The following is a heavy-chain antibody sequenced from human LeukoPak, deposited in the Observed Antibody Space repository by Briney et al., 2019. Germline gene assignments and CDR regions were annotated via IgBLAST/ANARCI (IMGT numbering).Heavy chain of an antibody. V-gene: IGHV4-59*08. D-gene: IGHD6-19*01. Sequence: KPSETLSLTCTVSGGSISSYYWSWIRQPPGKGLEWIGYIYYSGSTNYNPSLKSRVTISVDTSKNQFSLKLSSVTAADTAVYYCAKGKGYSSGWGAFDIWGQGTMVTVSS. CDR3: AKGKGYSSGWGAFDI. J-gene: IGHJ3*02. CDR2: IYYSGST. CDR1: GGSISSYY.